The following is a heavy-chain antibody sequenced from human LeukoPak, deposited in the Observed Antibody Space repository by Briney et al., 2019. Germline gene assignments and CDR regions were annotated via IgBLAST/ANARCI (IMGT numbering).Heavy chain of an antibody. Sequence: GGFLRLSCAASGFTFSSYAMHWVRQAPGKGLEWVAVISYDGSNKYYADSVEGRFTISRDNSKNTLYLQMNSLRAEDTAVYYCARDWYSSSWYHAFDIWGQGTMVTVSS. V-gene: IGHV3-30-3*01. CDR2: ISYDGSNK. CDR1: GFTFSSYA. D-gene: IGHD6-13*01. J-gene: IGHJ3*02. CDR3: ARDWYSSSWYHAFDI.